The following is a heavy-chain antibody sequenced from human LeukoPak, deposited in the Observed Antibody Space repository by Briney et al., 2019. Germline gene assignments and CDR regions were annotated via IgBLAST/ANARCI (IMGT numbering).Heavy chain of an antibody. V-gene: IGHV3-64*01. CDR1: GFTFSSFA. CDR3: ARDPGRAGTTEWYYFDS. J-gene: IGHJ4*02. D-gene: IGHD3-3*01. Sequence: GGSLRLSCAASGFTFSSFAMHWVRQAPGKGLEYVSSINTKGNRPFYANSVKGRFTVSRDNSKNMVYLQMGSLRAEDMAVYYCARDPGRAGTTEWYYFDSWGQGTLSPSPQ. CDR2: INTKGNRP.